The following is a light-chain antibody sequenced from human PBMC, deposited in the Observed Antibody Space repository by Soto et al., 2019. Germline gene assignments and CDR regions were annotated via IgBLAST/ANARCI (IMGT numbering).Light chain of an antibody. CDR1: QSISNW. Sequence: DIQMTQSPSTLPSSAGDRVTITCRASQSISNWFAWYQQKPGKVPQLLIYKASSLDSRVPSRFSGRRAGTEFSLTISILPPDDFATYCCQQYHLHRTFGQGTKVEIK. J-gene: IGKJ1*01. CDR2: KAS. CDR3: QQYHLHRT. V-gene: IGKV1-5*03.